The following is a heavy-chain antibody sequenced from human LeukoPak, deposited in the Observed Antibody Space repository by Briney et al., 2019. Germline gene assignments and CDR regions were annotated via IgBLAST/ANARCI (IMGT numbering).Heavy chain of an antibody. CDR3: ARHGPKYSSSSPNWFDP. J-gene: IGHJ5*02. Sequence: GESLKISCKGSGYSFTSYWIGWVRQMPGKGLEWMGIIYPGDSDTRYSPSFQGQVTISADKSISTAYLQWSSLKASDTAMYYCARHGPKYSSSSPNWFDPWGQGTLVTVSS. CDR1: GYSFTSYW. D-gene: IGHD6-6*01. V-gene: IGHV5-51*01. CDR2: IYPGDSDT.